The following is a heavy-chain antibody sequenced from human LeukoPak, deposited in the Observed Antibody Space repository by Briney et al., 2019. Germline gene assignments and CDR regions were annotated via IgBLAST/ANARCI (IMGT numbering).Heavy chain of an antibody. Sequence: GGSLRLSCAASGFTFSSYWMNWVRQAPGRGLEWVANIKQDGREKYYVDSVKGRFTISRDNAKNSLYLQMNSLRAVDTAVYYCARDLDPSSSPFPYYFDYWGQGTLVTVSS. CDR2: IKQDGREK. CDR1: GFTFSSYW. D-gene: IGHD6-6*01. CDR3: ARDLDPSSSPFPYYFDY. V-gene: IGHV3-7*01. J-gene: IGHJ4*02.